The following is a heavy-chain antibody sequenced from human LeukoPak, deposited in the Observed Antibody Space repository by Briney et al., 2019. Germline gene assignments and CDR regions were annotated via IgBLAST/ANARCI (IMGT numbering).Heavy chain of an antibody. CDR1: GFTFSSYG. D-gene: IGHD2-2*01. J-gene: IGHJ4*02. Sequence: GRSLRLSCAASGFTFSSYGMHWVRQAPGKGLEWVAVISYDGSNKYYADSVKGRFTISRDNSKNTLYLQMNSLRAEDTAVYYCAKVVGYCSSTSCQDYWGQGTLVTVSS. CDR3: AKVVGYCSSTSCQDY. CDR2: ISYDGSNK. V-gene: IGHV3-30*18.